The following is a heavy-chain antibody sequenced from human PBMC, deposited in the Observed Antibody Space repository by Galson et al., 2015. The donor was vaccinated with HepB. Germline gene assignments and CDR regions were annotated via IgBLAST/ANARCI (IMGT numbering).Heavy chain of an antibody. CDR3: ARDHPLSDAAFGY. J-gene: IGHJ4*02. D-gene: IGHD2/OR15-2a*01. Sequence: SVKVSCKASGYTFTGYCMHWVRQAPGQGLEWMGRINPNSGGTNYAQKFQGRVTMTRDTSISTAYMELSRLRSDDTAVYYCARDHPLSDAAFGYWGQGTLVTVSS. V-gene: IGHV1-2*06. CDR1: GYTFTGYC. CDR2: INPNSGGT.